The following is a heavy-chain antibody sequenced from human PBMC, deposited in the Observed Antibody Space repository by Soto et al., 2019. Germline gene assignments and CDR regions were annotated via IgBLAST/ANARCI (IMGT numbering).Heavy chain of an antibody. CDR3: ARGKKYYDILTGSRQTYYYYYYMDV. Sequence: SETLSLTCGVYGGSFSSYYWSWIRQPPGKGLEWIGEINHSGSTNYNPSLKSRVTISVDTSKNQFSLKLSSVTAADTAVYYCARGKKYYDILTGSRQTYYYYYYMDVWGKGTTVTVSS. V-gene: IGHV4-34*01. D-gene: IGHD3-9*01. CDR2: INHSGST. CDR1: GGSFSSYY. J-gene: IGHJ6*03.